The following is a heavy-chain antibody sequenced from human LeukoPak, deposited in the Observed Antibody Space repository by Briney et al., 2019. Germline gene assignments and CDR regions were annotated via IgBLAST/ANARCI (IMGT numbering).Heavy chain of an antibody. J-gene: IGHJ4*02. CDR3: ARGAPGIAAAGRYFDY. Sequence: SETLSLTCTVSGGSISSYYWSWIRQPPGKGLEWIGYIYYSGSTNYNPSLKSRVTISVDTSKNQSSLKLSSVTAADTAVYYCARGAPGIAAAGRYFDYWGQGTLVTVSS. CDR2: IYYSGST. D-gene: IGHD6-13*01. CDR1: GGSISSYY. V-gene: IGHV4-59*01.